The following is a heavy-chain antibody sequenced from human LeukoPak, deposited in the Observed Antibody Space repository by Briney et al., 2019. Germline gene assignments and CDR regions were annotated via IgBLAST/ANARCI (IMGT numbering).Heavy chain of an antibody. CDR2: IKQDGSEK. D-gene: IGHD2-15*01. CDR1: GFTFSSYW. CDR3: AREGRYCSGGSCPTFDY. V-gene: IGHV3-7*01. Sequence: GGSLRLSCAASGFTFSSYWMSWVRQAPGKGLEWVANIKQDGSEKYYVDPVKGRFTISRDNAKNSLYLQMNSLRAEDTAVYYCAREGRYCSGGSCPTFDYWGQGTLVTVSS. J-gene: IGHJ4*02.